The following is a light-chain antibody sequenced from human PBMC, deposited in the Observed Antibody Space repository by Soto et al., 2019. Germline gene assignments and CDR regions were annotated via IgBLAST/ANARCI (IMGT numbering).Light chain of an antibody. CDR1: SSDVGGYNY. CDR2: EVT. V-gene: IGLV2-8*01. J-gene: IGLJ1*01. CDR3: SSFTGASTI. Sequence: QSVLTQPPSASGSPGQSVTISCTGTSSDVGGYNYVSWYQQHPGKAPKLVINEVTKRPSGVPDRFSGSKSGNTASLTVSGLQAEDEADYYCSSFTGASTIFGTGTKVTVL.